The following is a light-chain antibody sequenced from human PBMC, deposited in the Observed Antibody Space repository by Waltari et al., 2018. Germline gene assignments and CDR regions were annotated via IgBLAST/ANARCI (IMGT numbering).Light chain of an antibody. CDR2: AAT. J-gene: IGKJ2*01. Sequence: DIQLTQSPSFLSASVGDRVTITCRASQGISSYLAWYQQQPGEAPKLLISAATTLQSGVPSMFSGSGSGTEFTLTIRSLQPEDFATYYCQQLNSFPYTFGQGTKLDI. V-gene: IGKV1-9*01. CDR1: QGISSY. CDR3: QQLNSFPYT.